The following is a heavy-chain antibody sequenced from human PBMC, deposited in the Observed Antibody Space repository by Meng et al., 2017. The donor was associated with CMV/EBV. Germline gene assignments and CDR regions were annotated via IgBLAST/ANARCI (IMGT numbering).Heavy chain of an antibody. CDR2: IYYSGST. J-gene: IGHJ4*02. V-gene: IGHV4-39*07. CDR3: ARAGGDVLLWFGEFGY. CDR1: GGSISSSSYY. D-gene: IGHD3-10*01. Sequence: PQLQESGPGLVKPSETLSLTCTVSGGSISSSSYYWGWIRQPPGKGLEWIGSIYYSGSTYYNPSLKSRVTISVDTSKNQFSLKLSSVTAADTAVYYCARAGGDVLLWFGEFGYWGQGTLVTVSS.